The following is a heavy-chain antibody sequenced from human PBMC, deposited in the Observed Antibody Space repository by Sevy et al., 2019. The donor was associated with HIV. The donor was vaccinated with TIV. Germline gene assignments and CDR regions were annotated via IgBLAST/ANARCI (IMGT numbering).Heavy chain of an antibody. CDR2: RNHSGST. J-gene: IGHJ5*02. Sequence: SETLSLTCAVYGGSFSGYYWNWIRRTPGKGLEWIGVRNHSGSTNDNPSLKSRVTMSVDTSKNQFSLRLNSVTAADTAVYYCARAPPVVVVPGAPSWFDPWGQGTLVTVSS. V-gene: IGHV4-34*01. CDR3: ARAPPVVVVPGAPSWFDP. D-gene: IGHD2-2*01. CDR1: GGSFSGYY.